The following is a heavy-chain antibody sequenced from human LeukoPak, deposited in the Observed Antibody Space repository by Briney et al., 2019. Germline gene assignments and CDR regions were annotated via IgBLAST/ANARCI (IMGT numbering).Heavy chain of an antibody. V-gene: IGHV4-59*01. Sequence: PSETLSLTCTVSGGSISSYYWSWIRQPPGKGLEWIGYIYYRGRTNYNPSLKSRVTISVDTSKNQFSLKLSSVTAAETAVYYCAGLYSGYDYVDYWGQGTLVTVSS. CDR3: AGLYSGYDYVDY. D-gene: IGHD5-12*01. J-gene: IGHJ4*02. CDR2: IYYRGRT. CDR1: GGSISSYY.